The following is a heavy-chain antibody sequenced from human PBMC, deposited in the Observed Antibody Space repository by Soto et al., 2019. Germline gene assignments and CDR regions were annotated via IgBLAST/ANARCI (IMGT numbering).Heavy chain of an antibody. D-gene: IGHD5-12*01. CDR1: GFSLSNARMG. Sequence: QVTLKETGPVLVKPTETLTLTCTVSGFSLSNARMGVGWSRQPPGKALEWLVHIFPNDEKSYSTSLKTRLTISEDTSKTKVVLTMTHMDPVDTATYYCARMRCLWMATYFDYWGQGTLVTVSS. J-gene: IGHJ4*02. CDR3: ARMRCLWMATYFDY. CDR2: IFPNDEK. V-gene: IGHV2-26*01.